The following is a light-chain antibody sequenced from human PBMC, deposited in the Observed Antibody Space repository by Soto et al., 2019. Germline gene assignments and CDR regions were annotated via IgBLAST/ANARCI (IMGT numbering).Light chain of an antibody. J-gene: IGKJ1*01. CDR3: QHYSRTLPWT. CDR1: HTVGTNF. CDR2: GTS. Sequence: EIVLTQSPGTLSLSPGETATLSCMASHTVGTNFLAWYQQKPGQAPRLLMFGTSNRATDIPDRFGGSGSGTDFTLTISRLEPEDVAVYYCQHYSRTLPWTFGQGTKV. V-gene: IGKV3-20*01.